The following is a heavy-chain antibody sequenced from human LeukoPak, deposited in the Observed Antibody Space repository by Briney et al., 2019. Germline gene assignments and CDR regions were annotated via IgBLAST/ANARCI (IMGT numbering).Heavy chain of an antibody. CDR1: GYTFTSYD. CDR3: ARGPSYCSSTSCYAFRLGY. D-gene: IGHD2-2*01. J-gene: IGHJ4*02. CDR2: MNPNSGNT. Sequence: GASVKVSCKASGYTFTSYDINWVRQATGQGLEWMGWMNPNSGNTGYAQKFQGGVTMTRNTSISTAYMELSSLRSEDTAVYYCARGPSYCSSTSCYAFRLGYWGQGTLVTASS. V-gene: IGHV1-8*01.